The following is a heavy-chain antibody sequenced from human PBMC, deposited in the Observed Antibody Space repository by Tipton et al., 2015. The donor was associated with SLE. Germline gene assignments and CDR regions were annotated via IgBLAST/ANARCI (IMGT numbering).Heavy chain of an antibody. CDR2: IYHSGST. CDR3: ARGGGYFDY. Sequence: TLSLTCAVSGYSISSGYYWGWIRQPPGKGLEWIGSIYHSGSTYYNPSLKSRVTISVDTSKNQFSLKLSSVTAADTAVYYCARGGGYFDYWGQGTLVTVSS. V-gene: IGHV4-38-2*01. J-gene: IGHJ4*02. CDR1: GYSISSGYY. D-gene: IGHD3-16*01.